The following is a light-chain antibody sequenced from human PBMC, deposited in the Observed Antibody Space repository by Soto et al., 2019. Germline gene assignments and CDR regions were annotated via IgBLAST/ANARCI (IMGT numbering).Light chain of an antibody. CDR1: QSVSSN. CDR3: QEYNNWPPKYT. V-gene: IGKV3-15*01. Sequence: EIVMTQSPATLSVSPGERATLSCRASQSVSSNLAWYQQKPGQAPRLLIYGASTRATGIPARFSGFGSGTEFTLTISSLQSEDCAVYYCQEYNNWPPKYTFGQGTKLEIK. J-gene: IGKJ2*01. CDR2: GAS.